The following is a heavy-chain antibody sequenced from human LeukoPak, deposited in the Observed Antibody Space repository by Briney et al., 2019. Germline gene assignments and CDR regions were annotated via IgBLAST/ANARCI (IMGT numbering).Heavy chain of an antibody. CDR3: ARGGGLDV. CDR1: YW. V-gene: IGHV3-7*04. J-gene: IGHJ6*02. CDR2: IKQDGSQE. Sequence: YWXSWVRQAPGKGLEWVAHIKQDGSQEYYVDSVKGRFTISRDSAKNSLYLQMNSLRAEDTAVYFCARGGGLDVWGQGATVTVSS.